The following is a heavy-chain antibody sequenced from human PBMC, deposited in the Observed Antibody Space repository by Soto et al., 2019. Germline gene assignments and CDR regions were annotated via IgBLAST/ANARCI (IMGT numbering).Heavy chain of an antibody. CDR1: GGSITSYY. V-gene: IGHV4-59*01. CDR2: IHNSGST. D-gene: IGHD3-10*01. Sequence: LSETLSLTCTVSGGSITSYYWSWIRQPPGKGLEWIGYIHNSGSTSYNPSLQSRVTISADVSKNQFSLDLRSVTAADTAVYYCARRWSGTDYWGHGTLVTVSS. J-gene: IGHJ4*01. CDR3: ARRWSGTDY.